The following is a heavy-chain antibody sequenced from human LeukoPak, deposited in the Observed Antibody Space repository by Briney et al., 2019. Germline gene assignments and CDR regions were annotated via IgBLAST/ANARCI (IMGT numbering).Heavy chain of an antibody. CDR1: GFIFRDFA. J-gene: IGHJ4*02. CDR3: TRGKDGGNPYYYDY. Sequence: GGSLRLSCTTSGFIFRDFAMTWVRQAPGKGLEWVGFVRGSPYGAATEYAASVKGGFTISRDDSKRIAYLQMNSLKTEDTGVYYCTRGKDGGNPYYYDYWGQGTLVIVSS. V-gene: IGHV3-49*04. CDR2: VRGSPYGAAT. D-gene: IGHD4-23*01.